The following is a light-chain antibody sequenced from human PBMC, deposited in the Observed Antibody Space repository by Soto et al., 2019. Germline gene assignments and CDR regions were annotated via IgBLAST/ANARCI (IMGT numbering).Light chain of an antibody. Sequence: DIQLTQSPSFLSASVGDTVTITCRASQGFYNFLAWYQQKPGKAPKLIIHTESTLHSGVPSRFSGSGSGTEVTLTISSLQPEHFATYYCQHRHSYPITFGQGTRLEIQ. CDR2: TES. V-gene: IGKV1-9*01. CDR1: QGFYNF. J-gene: IGKJ5*01. CDR3: QHRHSYPIT.